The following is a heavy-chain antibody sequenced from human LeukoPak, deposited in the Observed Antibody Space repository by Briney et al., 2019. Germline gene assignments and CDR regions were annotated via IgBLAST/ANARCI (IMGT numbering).Heavy chain of an antibody. CDR1: GGSISSYY. V-gene: IGHV4-59*01. CDR2: IYYSGST. D-gene: IGHD6-13*01. Sequence: SETLSLTCTVSGGSISSYYWSWIRQPPGKGLEWIGYIYYSGSTNYNPSLKSRVTISVDTSKNQFSLKPCSVTAADTAVYYCARARSSSWQLYYYYYYMDVWGKGTTVTVSS. CDR3: ARARSSSWQLYYYYYYMDV. J-gene: IGHJ6*03.